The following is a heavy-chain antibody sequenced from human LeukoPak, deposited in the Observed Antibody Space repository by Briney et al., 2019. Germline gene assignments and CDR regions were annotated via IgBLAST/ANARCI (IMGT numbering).Heavy chain of an antibody. CDR1: GYTFTGYY. V-gene: IGHV1-2*06. CDR3: AREGIESRSYDFWSGYSDNWFDP. CDR2: INPNSGGT. J-gene: IGHJ5*02. Sequence: ASVKVSCKASGYTFTGYYMHWVRQAPGQGLEWMGRINPNSGGTNYAQKFQGRVTMTRDTSISTAYMELSRLRSDDTAVYYCAREGIESRSYDFWSGYSDNWFDPWGQGTLVTVSS. D-gene: IGHD3-3*01.